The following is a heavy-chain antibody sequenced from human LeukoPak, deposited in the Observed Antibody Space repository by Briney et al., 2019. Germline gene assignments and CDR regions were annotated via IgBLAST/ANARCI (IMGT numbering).Heavy chain of an antibody. D-gene: IGHD3-22*01. J-gene: IGHJ4*02. CDR2: IWYDGSNK. Sequence: GGSLRLSCAASGFTFSSYGMHWVRQAPGKGLEWVAVIWYDGSNKYYADSVKGRFTISRDNSKNTLYLQMNSLRAEDTAVYYCARSGTNINYDSSFWFAPPDYWGQGTLVTVSS. V-gene: IGHV3-33*01. CDR3: ARSGTNINYDSSFWFAPPDY. CDR1: GFTFSSYG.